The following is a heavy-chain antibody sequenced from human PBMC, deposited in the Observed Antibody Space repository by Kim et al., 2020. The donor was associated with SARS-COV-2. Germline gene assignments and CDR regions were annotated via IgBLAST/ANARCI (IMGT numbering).Heavy chain of an antibody. CDR1: GYSFTSYW. J-gene: IGHJ6*02. CDR2: IDPSDSYT. V-gene: IGHV5-10-1*01. CDR3: AREGYYDILTGYKASYYYYGMDV. D-gene: IGHD3-9*01. Sequence: ESLKISCKGSGYSFTSYWISWVRQMPGKGLEWMGRIDPSDSYTNYSPSFQGHVTISADKSISTAYLQWSSLKASDTAMYYCAREGYYDILTGYKASYYYYGMDVWGQGTTVTVSS.